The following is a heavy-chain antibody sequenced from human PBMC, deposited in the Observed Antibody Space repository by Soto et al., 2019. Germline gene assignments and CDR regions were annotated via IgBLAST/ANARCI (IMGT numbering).Heavy chain of an antibody. Sequence: WGCLRLSCAASVVPFISYGIHWVRPSPGKGLEWVAVISYDGSNKYYADSVKGRFTISRDNSKNTLYLQMNSLRAEDTAVYYCAKTPVGSSSRGGAFDIWGQGTMVTVSS. J-gene: IGHJ3*02. CDR1: VVPFISYG. D-gene: IGHD6-13*01. V-gene: IGHV3-30*18. CDR2: ISYDGSNK. CDR3: AKTPVGSSSRGGAFDI.